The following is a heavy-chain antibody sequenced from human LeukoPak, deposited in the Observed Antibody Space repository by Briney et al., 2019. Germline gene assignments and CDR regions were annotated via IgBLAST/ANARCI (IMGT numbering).Heavy chain of an antibody. Sequence: SVKVSCRASGGTFSSYAISWVRQAPGQGLEWMGGIIPIFGTANYAQKFQGRVTITADESTSTAYMELSSLRSEDTAVYYCAVARSDAFDIWGQGTMVTVSS. J-gene: IGHJ3*02. CDR1: GGTFSSYA. CDR3: AVARSDAFDI. V-gene: IGHV1-69*13. CDR2: IIPIFGTA. D-gene: IGHD5-12*01.